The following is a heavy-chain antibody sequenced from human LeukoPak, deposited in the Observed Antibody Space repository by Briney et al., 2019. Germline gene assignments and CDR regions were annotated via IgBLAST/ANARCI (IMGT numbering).Heavy chain of an antibody. CDR3: ARGTVILPHYYYYMDV. J-gene: IGHJ6*03. CDR2: ISAYTGTT. V-gene: IGHV1-18*01. D-gene: IGHD3-22*01. Sequence: GASVKVSCKASGYTFINYGINWVRQAPGQGLEWMGWISAYTGTTNYAQNLQGRVTMTTDTSTSTAYMELRSLRSDDTAVYYCARGTVILPHYYYYMDVWGKGTTVTVSS. CDR1: GYTFINYG.